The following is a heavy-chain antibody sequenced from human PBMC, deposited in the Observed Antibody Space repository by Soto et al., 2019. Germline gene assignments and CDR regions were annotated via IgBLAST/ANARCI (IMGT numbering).Heavy chain of an antibody. Sequence: SVKVSCKASGGTFSNYAFTWVRQTSGLGLEWLGGIIPIFGTASYAQKFQDRVTITADESTSTVYMELRSLKFDDTAVYYCARGWFGERNDYWGQGTLVTVSS. CDR1: GGTFSNYA. CDR3: ARGWFGERNDY. V-gene: IGHV1-69*13. D-gene: IGHD3-10*01. CDR2: IIPIFGTA. J-gene: IGHJ4*02.